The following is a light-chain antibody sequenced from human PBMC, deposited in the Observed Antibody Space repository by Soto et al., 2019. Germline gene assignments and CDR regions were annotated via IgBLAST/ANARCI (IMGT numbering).Light chain of an antibody. CDR2: SAS. Sequence: EIVLTQSPATLCLSPGERATLSCRASQSVSRNLAWYRHKPGQAPRLLIYSASVRASGIPDRLTGSGSGTDFTLSISRLEPEDFAVYYCQQYGGPTETFGQGTKVDIK. CDR1: QSVSRN. CDR3: QQYGGPTET. J-gene: IGKJ1*01. V-gene: IGKV3-20*01.